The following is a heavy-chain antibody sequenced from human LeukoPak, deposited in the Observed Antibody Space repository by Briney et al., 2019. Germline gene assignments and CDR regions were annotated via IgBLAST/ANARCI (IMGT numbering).Heavy chain of an antibody. J-gene: IGHJ4*02. D-gene: IGHD2-21*02. Sequence: SETLSLTCTVSGGSISSYYWSWIRQPPGKGLEWIGSIYHGGSTYYNPSLRSRVIVSVDTSNNQFSLKMSSVTAADTAVYYCARDLASCAGDCYSDGFDYWGQGALVTVSS. V-gene: IGHV4-59*12. CDR1: GGSISSYY. CDR2: IYHGGST. CDR3: ARDLASCAGDCYSDGFDY.